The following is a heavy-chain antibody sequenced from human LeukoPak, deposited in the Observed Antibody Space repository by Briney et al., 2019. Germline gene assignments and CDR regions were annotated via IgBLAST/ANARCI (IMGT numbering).Heavy chain of an antibody. CDR1: GYTFTSYD. V-gene: IGHV1-8*01. D-gene: IGHD3-16*01. CDR3: ARRPRGGYYYYGMDV. J-gene: IGHJ6*02. Sequence: ASVKVSFKASGYTFTSYDINWVRQATGQGPEWMGWMNPNSGNTGYAQKFQGRVTMTRNTSISTAYMELSSLRSEDTAVYYCARRPRGGYYYYGMDVWGQGTTVTVSS. CDR2: MNPNSGNT.